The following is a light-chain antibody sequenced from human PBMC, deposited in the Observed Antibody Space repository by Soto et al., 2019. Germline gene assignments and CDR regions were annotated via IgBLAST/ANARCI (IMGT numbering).Light chain of an antibody. CDR1: QSVSSN. V-gene: IGKV3D-15*01. CDR3: QQYSVWPLT. CDR2: GAS. J-gene: IGKJ4*01. Sequence: EIVMTQSPATLSVSPGERATLSCRASQSVSSNLAWYQQKPGQAPRLLIFGASTRATGIPARFSGSGSETEFTVTISSLPSEDFAVYYCQQYSVWPLTFGGGTKVEIK.